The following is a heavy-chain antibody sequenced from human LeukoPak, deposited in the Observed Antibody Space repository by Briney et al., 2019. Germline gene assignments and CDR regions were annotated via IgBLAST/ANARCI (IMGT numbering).Heavy chain of an antibody. J-gene: IGHJ4*02. D-gene: IGHD3-9*01. V-gene: IGHV3-23*01. CDR2: IRGSGDST. Sequence: GGSLRLSCAASGFTFSSYAMSWVRQAPGKGLEWVSAIRGSGDSTYYADSVKGRFTISRDNSENALYLQMNSLRAEDTAIYYCAKSPREYNPSTGYYPFDYWGQGTLVTVSS. CDR3: AKSPREYNPSTGYYPFDY. CDR1: GFTFSSYA.